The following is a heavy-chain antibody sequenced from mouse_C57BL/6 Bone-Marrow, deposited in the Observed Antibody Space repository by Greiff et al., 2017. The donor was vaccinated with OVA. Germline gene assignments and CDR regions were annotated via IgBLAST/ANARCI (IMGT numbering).Heavy chain of an antibody. V-gene: IGHV1-85*01. CDR1: GYTFTSYD. D-gene: IGHD2-5*01. CDR3: ANYYSNYLFAY. Sequence: VQLQQSGPELVKPGASVKLSCKASGYTFTSYDINWVKQRPGQGLEWIGWIYPRDGSTKYNEKFKGKATLTVDTSSSTAYMELHSLTSEDSAVYFCANYYSNYLFAYWGQGTLVTVSA. J-gene: IGHJ3*01. CDR2: IYPRDGST.